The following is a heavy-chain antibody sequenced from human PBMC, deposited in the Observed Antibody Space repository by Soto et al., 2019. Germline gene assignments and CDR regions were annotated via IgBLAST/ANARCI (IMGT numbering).Heavy chain of an antibody. Sequence: QVQLVQSGAEVKKPGASVMVSCKASGYTFTSYGITWVRQAPGQGLEWMGWISAYNGNTNYAQKLQGRVTMTTDTSTSTAYMELRSLRSDDTAVYYCARAIGQYSSGWYERGSDYWGQGTLVTVSS. V-gene: IGHV1-18*04. CDR3: ARAIGQYSSGWYERGSDY. CDR2: ISAYNGNT. J-gene: IGHJ4*02. CDR1: GYTFTSYG. D-gene: IGHD6-19*01.